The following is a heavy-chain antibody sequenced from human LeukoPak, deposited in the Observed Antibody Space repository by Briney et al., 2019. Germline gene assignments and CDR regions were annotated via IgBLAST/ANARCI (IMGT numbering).Heavy chain of an antibody. Sequence: GGSLRLSCTASGFTFGDYAMHWVRQAPGKGLEWVSGISWNSGSIGYADSVKGRFTISRDNAKNSLYLQMNSLRAEDMALYYCEKGTSSSSWGGNAFDIWGQGTMVTVSS. CDR1: GFTFGDYA. D-gene: IGHD6-13*01. CDR2: ISWNSGSI. CDR3: EKGTSSSSWGGNAFDI. V-gene: IGHV3-9*03. J-gene: IGHJ3*02.